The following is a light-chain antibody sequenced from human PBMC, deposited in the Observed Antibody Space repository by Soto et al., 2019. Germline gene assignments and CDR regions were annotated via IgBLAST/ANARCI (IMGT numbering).Light chain of an antibody. Sequence: ETVMTQSPATLSASPGERVTLSCRASQTVGKNLAWYQQKPGQAPRLLIYDASTRATGIPARFSGSGYGTEFTLSISSLQSEDFAVYSCHQYNNWPPWTFGHGTTVEIK. CDR1: QTVGKN. CDR3: HQYNNWPPWT. V-gene: IGKV3-15*01. J-gene: IGKJ1*01. CDR2: DAS.